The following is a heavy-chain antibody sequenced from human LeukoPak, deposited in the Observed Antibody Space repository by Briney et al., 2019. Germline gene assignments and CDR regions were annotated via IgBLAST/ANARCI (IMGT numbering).Heavy chain of an antibody. CDR2: INHSGST. Sequence: PSETLSLTCAVYGGSFRGYYWSWIRQPPGKGLEWIGEINHSGSTNYNPSLKSRVTMSVDTSKNQFSLKLSSVTAADTAVYYCARDYYDSSGYDYWGQGTLVTVSS. V-gene: IGHV4-34*01. CDR3: ARDYYDSSGYDY. J-gene: IGHJ4*02. D-gene: IGHD3-22*01. CDR1: GGSFRGYY.